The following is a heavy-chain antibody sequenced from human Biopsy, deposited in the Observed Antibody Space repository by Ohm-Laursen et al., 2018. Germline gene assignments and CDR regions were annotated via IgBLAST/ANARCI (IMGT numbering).Heavy chain of an antibody. Sequence: SDTLSLTWTVSGGSISSYYWNWIRQPPGKGLEWIGYIYYGGSTKYNPSLKSRVSVSVDTSKNQFSLRLSSVTAADTAVYYCASVVLGPTNDAFDLWGQGTMVVVSS. CDR1: GGSISSYY. V-gene: IGHV4-59*07. CDR3: ASVVLGPTNDAFDL. CDR2: IYYGGST. D-gene: IGHD3-22*01. J-gene: IGHJ3*01.